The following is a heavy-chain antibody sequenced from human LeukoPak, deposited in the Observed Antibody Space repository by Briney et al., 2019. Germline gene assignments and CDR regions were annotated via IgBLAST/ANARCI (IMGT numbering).Heavy chain of an antibody. V-gene: IGHV4-59*08. CDR1: GDSMSGYY. Sequence: SETLSLTCSVSGDSMSGYYWSWIRQPPGKGLEWIGYMYYSGTTSYNPSPKSRVTLSTDTSKSHFSLKLYSVTAADTGVYYCARHDNYPGFGRGFDPWGQGFLVTVTS. CDR3: ARHDNYPGFGRGFDP. D-gene: IGHD3-10*01. J-gene: IGHJ5*02. CDR2: MYYSGTT.